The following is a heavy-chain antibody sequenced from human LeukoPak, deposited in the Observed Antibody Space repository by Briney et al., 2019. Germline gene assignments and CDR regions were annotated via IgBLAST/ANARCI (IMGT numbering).Heavy chain of an antibody. CDR2: IGTTSGAI. CDR3: AKASSSGSYGVYYFDC. J-gene: IGHJ4*02. Sequence: GGSLRLSCAASGFTFNAFGMNWVRQAPGKGLEWVSYIGTTSGAIYYADSVNGRFTISRDNSKSTLYLQMHSLRAGNTAVYYCAKASSSGSYGVYYFDCWGQGTLVTVSS. V-gene: IGHV3-48*01. D-gene: IGHD6-19*01. CDR1: GFTFNAFG.